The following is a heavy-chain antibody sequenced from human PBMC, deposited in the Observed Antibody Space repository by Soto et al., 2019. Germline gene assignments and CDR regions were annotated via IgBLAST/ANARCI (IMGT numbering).Heavy chain of an antibody. CDR3: ARGGIVVVVAARDAFDI. Sequence: QVQLQESGPGLVKPSQTLSLTCTVSGGSISSGGYYWSWIRQHPGKGLEWIGYIYYSGSTYYNPXLKSRVTISVXXSXNXXSLKLISVTAADTAVYYCARGGIVVVVAARDAFDIWGQGTMVTVSS. J-gene: IGHJ3*02. V-gene: IGHV4-31*03. D-gene: IGHD2-15*01. CDR2: IYYSGST. CDR1: GGSISSGGYY.